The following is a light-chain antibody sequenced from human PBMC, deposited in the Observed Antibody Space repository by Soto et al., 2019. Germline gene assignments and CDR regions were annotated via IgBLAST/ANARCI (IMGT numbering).Light chain of an antibody. CDR1: QSVGSY. CDR2: DAS. Sequence: EIVLTQSPATLSLSPGERATLSCRASQSVGSYLAWYQQKPGQAPRLLIYDASDRATGIPARFSGSGSGTDFTLTISSLEPEDFAFYYCQQRSSSPRTFGQGTKVEIK. V-gene: IGKV3-11*01. J-gene: IGKJ1*01. CDR3: QQRSSSPRT.